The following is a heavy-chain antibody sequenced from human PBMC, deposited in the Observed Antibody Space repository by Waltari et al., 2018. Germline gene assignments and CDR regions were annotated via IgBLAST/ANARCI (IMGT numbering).Heavy chain of an antibody. CDR3: ARLVWFGAWIDN. J-gene: IGHJ4*02. CDR2: IHHSGTT. Sequence: QVQLQESGPGMLRPSETLSLTCTVSGDSIKTDTYYWGWIRQSPGKGLECLGTIHHSGTTYVPASLEPRVTISVDTFNNRFSLNLRSATAADTAVYFCARLVWFGAWIDNWGQGSLVTVSS. CDR1: GDSIKTDTYY. D-gene: IGHD3-10*01. V-gene: IGHV4-39*01.